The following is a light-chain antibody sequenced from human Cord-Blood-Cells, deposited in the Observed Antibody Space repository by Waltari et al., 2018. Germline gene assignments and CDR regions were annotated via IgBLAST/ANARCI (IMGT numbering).Light chain of an antibody. V-gene: IGLV2-18*02. Sequence: QSALTQPPSVSGSPGQSVTISCTGTSSDVGSYNRVSWYQQPPGTAPKLMIYKVSNRPSGVPDLFSGSKSGNTASLTISGLQAEDEADYYGSSYTSSSTYVFGTGTKVTVL. CDR3: SSYTSSSTYV. CDR2: KVS. CDR1: SSDVGSYNR. J-gene: IGLJ1*01.